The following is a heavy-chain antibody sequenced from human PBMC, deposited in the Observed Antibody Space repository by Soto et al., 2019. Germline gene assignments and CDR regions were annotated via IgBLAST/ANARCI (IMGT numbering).Heavy chain of an antibody. J-gene: IGHJ4*02. CDR1: GGTRSSYT. Sequence: YSVKVSCRGSGGTRSSYTISSVRQSPGQGLERMGWMIAIVGTANYAQKLQGRFAITAEKSTRTAYMELMSMRSEDGAGYWLWRGDSGRHLDYWAQATLVT. V-gene: IGHV1-69*08. CDR3: WRGDSGRHLDY. CDR2: MIAIVGTA. D-gene: IGHD1-26*01.